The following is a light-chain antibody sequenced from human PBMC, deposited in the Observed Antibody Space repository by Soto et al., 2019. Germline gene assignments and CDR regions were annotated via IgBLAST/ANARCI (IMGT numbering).Light chain of an antibody. CDR2: DVN. V-gene: IGLV2-14*01. Sequence: QSALTQPASVSGSLGQSITISCTGTSSDVGAYNFVSWYQQHPGKAPKLMIYDVNNRPSGVSNRFSGSKSANTASLTISGLQADDEAEYYCSSYTSRNTLYVFGTGTKLTVL. J-gene: IGLJ1*01. CDR3: SSYTSRNTLYV. CDR1: SSDVGAYNF.